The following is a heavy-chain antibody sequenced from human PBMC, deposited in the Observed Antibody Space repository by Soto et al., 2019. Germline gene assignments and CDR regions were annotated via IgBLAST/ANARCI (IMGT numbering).Heavy chain of an antibody. Sequence: QVQLVQSGAEVKKPGASVKVSGKASGYTFTSYDINWVRQATGQGLEWMGWMNPNSGNTAYAQKFQGRVTMTRNTSISTTYMELGSLRSEDTAVYYCASEQTGWFDPWGQGTLVTVSS. J-gene: IGHJ5*02. CDR3: ASEQTGWFDP. CDR2: MNPNSGNT. CDR1: GYTFTSYD. V-gene: IGHV1-8*01.